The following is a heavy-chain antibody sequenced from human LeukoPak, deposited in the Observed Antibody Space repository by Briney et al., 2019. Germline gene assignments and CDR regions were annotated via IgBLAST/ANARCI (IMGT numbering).Heavy chain of an antibody. CDR1: RFGFSDYT. V-gene: IGHV3-23*01. CDR3: ARDRRATPMYFFDF. J-gene: IGHJ4*02. Sequence: GGSLRLSCAASRFGFSDYTMSWVRQLPGKGLEWVSGIRHSGVDSSYADSVKGRFTISRDNSKNMLYLQMNSLRDDDTGVYYCARDRRATPMYFFDFWGQGTPVTVSS. CDR2: IRHSGVDS. D-gene: IGHD2-15*01.